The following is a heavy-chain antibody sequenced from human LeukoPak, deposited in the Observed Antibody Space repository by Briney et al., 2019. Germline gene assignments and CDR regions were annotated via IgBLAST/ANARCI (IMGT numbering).Heavy chain of an antibody. V-gene: IGHV4-31*03. J-gene: IGHJ5*02. CDR3: ARAPYDVPAGVKRVLANWFDP. Sequence: SETLSLTCTVSGGSISSGGYYWSWIRQHPGKGLEWIVYIYYSGSTYYNPSLKSRVTISVDTSKNQFSLKLSSVTAADTAVYYCARAPYDVPAGVKRVLANWFDPWGQGTLVTVSS. CDR2: IYYSGST. D-gene: IGHD2-2*01. CDR1: GGSISSGGYY.